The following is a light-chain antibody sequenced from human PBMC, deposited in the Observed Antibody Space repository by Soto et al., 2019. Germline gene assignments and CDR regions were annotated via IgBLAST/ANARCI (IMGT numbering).Light chain of an antibody. CDR1: SSNMGAGYD. CDR2: GIN. CDR3: QSYDSSLSGVV. Sequence: QSVLTQPPSVSGAPGQRVTISCTGTSSNMGAGYDVHWYQQLPGTAPKRLIFGINIRPSGVPYRFSGSKSGTSASLAITGLQAEDEENYYCQSYDSSLSGVVFGGGTQLTVL. J-gene: IGLJ7*01. V-gene: IGLV1-40*01.